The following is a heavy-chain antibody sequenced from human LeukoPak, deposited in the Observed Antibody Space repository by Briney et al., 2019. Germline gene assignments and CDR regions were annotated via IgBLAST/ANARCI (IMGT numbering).Heavy chain of an antibody. V-gene: IGHV1-69*06. CDR1: GGTFSSYA. CDR3: ARDDPKYSSGRSTGVY. Sequence: GSSVKVSCTASGGTFSSYAISWVRQAPGQGLEWMGGIIPIFGTANYAQKFQGRVTITADKSTSTAYMELSSLRSEDTAVYYCARDDPKYSSGRSTGVYWGQGTLVTVSS. J-gene: IGHJ4*02. CDR2: IIPIFGTA. D-gene: IGHD6-19*01.